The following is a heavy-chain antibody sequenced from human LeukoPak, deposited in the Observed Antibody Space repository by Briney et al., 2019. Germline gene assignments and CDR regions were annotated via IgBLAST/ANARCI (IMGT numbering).Heavy chain of an antibody. CDR1: GFTFGDYA. CDR2: IQAKAYGGAT. D-gene: IGHD2-2*01. CDR3: TRAPHPRCSSSGCYLDY. J-gene: IGHJ4*02. V-gene: IGHV3-49*04. Sequence: AGGSLRLSCSTSGFTFGDYAMSWVRQAPGKGLEWVGFIQAKAYGGATKYAASVNGRFSISRDDSQSIANLQMNDLKTEDTAVYYCTRAPHPRCSSSGCYLDYWGQGILVTVSS.